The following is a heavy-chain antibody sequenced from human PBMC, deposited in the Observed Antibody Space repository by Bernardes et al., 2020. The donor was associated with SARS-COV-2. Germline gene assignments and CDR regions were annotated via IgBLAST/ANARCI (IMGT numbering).Heavy chain of an antibody. J-gene: IGHJ4*02. V-gene: IGHV3-53*01. CDR1: GFTVRGNY. CDR2: VYGGGGA. D-gene: IGHD2-2*01. CDR3: ARGPGVPVVPPGDDY. Sequence: GGSLRLSCAASGFTVRGNYMSWVRQAPGKGLEWVSLVYGGGGAHYAEAVKGRFTISRDTSKNMLYLQMNSLGAEDTAVYYCARGPGVPVVPPGDDYWGQGTLVTVSS.